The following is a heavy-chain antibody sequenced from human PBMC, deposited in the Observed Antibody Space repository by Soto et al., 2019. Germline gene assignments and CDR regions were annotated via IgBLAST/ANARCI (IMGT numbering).Heavy chain of an antibody. J-gene: IGHJ4*02. CDR3: ARASYDFWSGPYFDY. CDR1: GFTFSSYA. D-gene: IGHD3-3*01. CDR2: ISYDGSNK. Sequence: ESGGGVVQPGRSLRLSCAASGFTFSSYAMHWVRQAPGKGLEWVAVISYDGSNKYYADSVKGRFTISRDNSKNTLYLQMNSLRAEDTAVYYCARASYDFWSGPYFDYWGQGTLVTVSS. V-gene: IGHV3-30-3*01.